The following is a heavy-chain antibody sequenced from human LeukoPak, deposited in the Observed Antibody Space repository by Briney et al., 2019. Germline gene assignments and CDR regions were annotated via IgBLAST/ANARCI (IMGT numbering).Heavy chain of an antibody. CDR2: ISGSGGST. Sequence: PGGSLRLSCAASGFTFSSYWMNWVRQAPGKGLEWVSAISGSGGSTYYADSVKGRFTISRDNSKNTLYLQMNSLRAEDTAVYYCAKSYYGSGSYLYYFDYWGQGTLVTVSS. V-gene: IGHV3-23*01. D-gene: IGHD3-10*01. J-gene: IGHJ4*02. CDR3: AKSYYGSGSYLYYFDY. CDR1: GFTFSSYW.